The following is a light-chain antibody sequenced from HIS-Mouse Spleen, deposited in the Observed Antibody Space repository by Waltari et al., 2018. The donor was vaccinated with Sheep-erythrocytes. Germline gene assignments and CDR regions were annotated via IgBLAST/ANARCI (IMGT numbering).Light chain of an antibody. V-gene: IGKV2-30*01. J-gene: IGKJ2*01. CDR3: MQGTHWLYT. CDR2: KVS. CDR1: QSLVYSDGNTY. Sequence: DVVMTQSPLSLPVTLGQPASISCRSSQSLVYSDGNTYLNWFQQRPGQSPRRLIYKVSNRDSGVPDRFSGSWSGTDFTLKISRVEAEDVGVYYCMQGTHWLYTFGQGTKLEIK.